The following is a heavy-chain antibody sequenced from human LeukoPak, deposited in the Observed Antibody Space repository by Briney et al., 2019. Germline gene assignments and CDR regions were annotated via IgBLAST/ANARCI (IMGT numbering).Heavy chain of an antibody. CDR2: ITTYNGDS. CDR3: ARPTYDYYDTSRNAFDI. D-gene: IGHD3-22*01. V-gene: IGHV1-18*01. J-gene: IGHJ3*02. CDR1: GYTFTSYG. Sequence: ASVKVSCKASGYTFTSYGISWVRQAPGQGLEWMGGITTYNGDSNYAQNLQGRVTMTTDTSTTTAYMELRSLRSDDTAVYYCARPTYDYYDTSRNAFDIWGQGTMVTVSS.